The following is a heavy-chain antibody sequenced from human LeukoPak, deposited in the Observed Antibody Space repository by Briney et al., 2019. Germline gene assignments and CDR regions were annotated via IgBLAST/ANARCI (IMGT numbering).Heavy chain of an antibody. V-gene: IGHV4-39*07. D-gene: IGHD3-10*01. J-gene: IGHJ3*02. CDR3: ARSPPITMVRGVIISDAFDI. CDR1: GGSISSSSYY. CDR2: IYYSGST. Sequence: SETLSLTCTVSGGSISSSSYYWGWIRQPPGKGLEWIGSIYYSGSTYYNPSLKSRVTISVDTSKNQFSLKLSSVTAADTAVYYCARSPPITMVRGVIISDAFDIWGQGTMVTVSS.